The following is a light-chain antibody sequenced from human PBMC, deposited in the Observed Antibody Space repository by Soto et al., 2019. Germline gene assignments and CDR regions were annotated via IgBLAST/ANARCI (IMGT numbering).Light chain of an antibody. CDR2: GAS. CDR3: QQYGSSPPYT. J-gene: IGKJ2*01. V-gene: IGKV3-20*01. Sequence: EIVLTQSPGTLSLSPGERATLSCRASQSVSSSYLAWYQQKPGQAPRLLIYGASSRATGITDRFSGSGSGTDFTLTISSLEPEDFAVYYWQQYGSSPPYTFGQGTKLEIK. CDR1: QSVSSSY.